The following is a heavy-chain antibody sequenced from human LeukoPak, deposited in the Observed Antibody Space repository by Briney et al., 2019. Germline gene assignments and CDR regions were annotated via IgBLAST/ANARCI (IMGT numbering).Heavy chain of an antibody. J-gene: IGHJ4*02. CDR2: IYPGDADT. CDR1: GYSFTSYW. V-gene: IGHV5-51*01. CDR3: AKLRDGRAFGAIDY. D-gene: IGHD3-10*01. Sequence: GESLKISCKGSGYSFTSYWIGWVRQLPGKGLEWVGIIYPGDADTRYSPSFEGQVTISADTSVSTAYLQRSTLKASDTALYYCAKLRDGRAFGAIDYWGQGTLVTVSS.